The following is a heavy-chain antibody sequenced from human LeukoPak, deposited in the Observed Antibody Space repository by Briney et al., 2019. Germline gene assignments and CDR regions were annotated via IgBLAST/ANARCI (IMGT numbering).Heavy chain of an antibody. V-gene: IGHV4-34*01. D-gene: IGHD2-15*01. J-gene: IGHJ4*02. Sequence: SETLSLTCAVYGGSFSGYHWSWIRQPPGKGLEWIGEINHSGSTNYNPSLKSRVTISVDTSKNQFSLKLSSVTAADTAVYYCARAGYCSGGSCYSRRGPFYYWGQGTLVTVSS. CDR1: GGSFSGYH. CDR3: ARAGYCSGGSCYSRRGPFYY. CDR2: INHSGST.